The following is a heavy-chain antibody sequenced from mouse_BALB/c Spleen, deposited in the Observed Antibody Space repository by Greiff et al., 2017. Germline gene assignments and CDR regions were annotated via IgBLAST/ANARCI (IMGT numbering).Heavy chain of an antibody. CDR3: ASPLALTPFAY. V-gene: IGHV1S29*02. D-gene: IGHD4-1*01. CDR1: GYTFTDYN. CDR2: IYPYNGGT. J-gene: IGHJ3*01. Sequence: EVQLQQSGPELVKPGASVKISCKASGYTFTDYNMHWVKQSHGKSLEWIGYIYPYNGGTGYNQKFKSKATLTVDNSSSTAYMELRSLTSEDSAVYYCASPLALTPFAYWGQGTLVTVSA.